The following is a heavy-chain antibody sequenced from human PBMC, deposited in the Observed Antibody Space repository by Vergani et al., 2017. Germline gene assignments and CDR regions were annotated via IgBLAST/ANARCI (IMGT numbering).Heavy chain of an antibody. D-gene: IGHD6-13*01. CDR3: ARDEYSSSWYYFDY. J-gene: IGHJ4*02. V-gene: IGHV3-33*01. CDR2: IWYDGSNK. Sequence: QVQLVESGGGVVQPGRSLRLSCAASGFTFSSYGMHWVRQAPGKGLEWVAVIWYDGSNKYYADSVKGRFTISRDNSKNTLYLQMNSLSAEDTAVYYCARDEYSSSWYYFDYWGQGTLVTVSS. CDR1: GFTFSSYG.